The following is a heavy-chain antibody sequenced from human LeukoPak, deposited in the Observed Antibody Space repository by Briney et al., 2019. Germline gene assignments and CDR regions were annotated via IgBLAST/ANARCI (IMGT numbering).Heavy chain of an antibody. V-gene: IGHV1-18*01. D-gene: IGHD3-22*01. CDR3: ARDRAHYYDRSGPEFWDY. CDR1: GYTFTSYG. Sequence: GASVKVSCTASGYTFTSYGISWVRQAPGQGLEWMGWISAYNGNTNYAQKLQGRVTMTTDTSTSTAYMELRSLRSDDTAVYYCARDRAHYYDRSGPEFWDYWGQGTLVTVSS. CDR2: ISAYNGNT. J-gene: IGHJ4*02.